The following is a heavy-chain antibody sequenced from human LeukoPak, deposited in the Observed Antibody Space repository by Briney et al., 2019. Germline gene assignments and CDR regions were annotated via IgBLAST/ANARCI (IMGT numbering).Heavy chain of an antibody. CDR3: TRYNNDHFDY. CDR2: IAYDGSRA. CDR1: GFTFGGYG. D-gene: IGHD1-14*01. V-gene: IGHV3-33*01. J-gene: IGHJ4*02. Sequence: GGTLRLSCAGSGFTFGGYGMHWFRQTPGKGLEWVAVIAYDGSRAFYADSVKGRFTISRDNSKNTMSAQMDDLRAEDTAVYYCTRYNNDHFDYWGQGTLVTVSS.